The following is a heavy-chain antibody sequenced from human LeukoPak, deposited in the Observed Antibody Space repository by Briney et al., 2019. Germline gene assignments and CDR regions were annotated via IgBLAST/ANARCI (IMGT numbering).Heavy chain of an antibody. CDR2: IRSKANSYAT. CDR3: TRLAALRDY. CDR1: GFTFRTYS. V-gene: IGHV3-73*01. J-gene: IGHJ4*02. D-gene: IGHD6-25*01. Sequence: GGSLRLSCTASGFTFRTYSMNWVRQASGKGLEWVGRIRSKANSYATAYAASVKGRFTISRDDSKNTAYLQMNSLKTEDTAVYYCTRLAALRDYWGQGTLVTVSS.